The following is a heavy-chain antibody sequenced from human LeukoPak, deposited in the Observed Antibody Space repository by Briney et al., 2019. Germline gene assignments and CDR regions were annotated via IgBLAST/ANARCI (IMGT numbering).Heavy chain of an antibody. V-gene: IGHV4-34*01. Sequence: SETLTLTCAVYGGSFSGYYWSWIRQPPGKRLEWIGEINHSGSTNYNPSLKSRVTISVDTSKNQFSLTLSSVTAADTAVYYCARGLRRWIAVAGLYFDYWGQGTLVTVSS. D-gene: IGHD6-19*01. CDR3: ARGLRRWIAVAGLYFDY. CDR1: GGSFSGYY. CDR2: INHSGST. J-gene: IGHJ4*02.